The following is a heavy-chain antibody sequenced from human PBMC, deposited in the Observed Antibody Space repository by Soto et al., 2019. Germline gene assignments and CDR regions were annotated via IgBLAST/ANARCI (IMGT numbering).Heavy chain of an antibody. V-gene: IGHV1-18*01. CDR3: AAGYCTNGVCPESFDY. CDR1: GYTFTSYG. D-gene: IGHD2-8*01. CDR2: ISAYNGNT. Sequence: QVQLVQSGAEVKKPGASVKVSCKASGYTFTSYGISWVRQAPGQGLEWMGWISAYNGNTNYAQKLQCRVTMTTDTSTSTAYMELRSLRSDDTAVYYCAAGYCTNGVCPESFDYWGQGTLVTVSS. J-gene: IGHJ4*02.